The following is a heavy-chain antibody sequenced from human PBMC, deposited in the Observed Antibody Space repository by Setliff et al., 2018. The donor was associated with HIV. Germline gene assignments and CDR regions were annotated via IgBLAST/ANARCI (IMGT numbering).Heavy chain of an antibody. CDR3: ARERATGRPPLLNWYFDL. V-gene: IGHV3-66*02. Sequence: GGSLRLSCAASGFTVSSNYLSWVRQAPGKGLEWVSVIYSGGSTYYADSVKGRFTISRDNSKNTLYLQMNSLGSEDTAVYFCARERATGRPPLLNWYFDLWGRGTLVTVSS. CDR1: GFTVSSNY. CDR2: IYSGGST. D-gene: IGHD1-1*01. J-gene: IGHJ2*01.